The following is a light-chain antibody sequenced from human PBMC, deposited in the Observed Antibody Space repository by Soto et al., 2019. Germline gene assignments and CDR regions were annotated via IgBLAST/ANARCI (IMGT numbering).Light chain of an antibody. V-gene: IGLV1-47*01. Sequence: QSVLTQSPSVSAAPGQKVTISCSGSSSNIGNNYVSWYQQLPGTAPKLLIYRNGQRPSGVPDRFSGSKSGASASLDISGLRSEDEADYYCAAWNASVWVFGGGTKVTVL. CDR2: RNG. J-gene: IGLJ3*02. CDR1: SSNIGNNY. CDR3: AAWNASVWV.